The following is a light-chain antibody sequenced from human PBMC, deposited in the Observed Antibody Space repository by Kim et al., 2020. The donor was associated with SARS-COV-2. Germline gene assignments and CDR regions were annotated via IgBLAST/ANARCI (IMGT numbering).Light chain of an antibody. V-gene: IGKV1-17*03. Sequence: ASLGDRITIACRATRDIDNSLTWFQQKPGKVPQRLIYSASTLQSGVPSRFSGGGSGTEFTLTITSLQPEDFATYYCLQYNSFPWTFGHGTKVDIK. CDR3: LQYNSFPWT. CDR1: RDIDNS. J-gene: IGKJ1*01. CDR2: SAS.